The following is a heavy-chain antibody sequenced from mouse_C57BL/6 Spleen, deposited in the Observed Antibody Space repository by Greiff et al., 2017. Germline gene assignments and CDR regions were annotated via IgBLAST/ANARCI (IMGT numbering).Heavy chain of an antibody. D-gene: IGHD1-1*01. V-gene: IGHV1-55*01. CDR3: ASSYYGSSPDY. J-gene: IGHJ2*01. CDR1: GYTFTSYW. CDR2: FYPGSGST. Sequence: QVQLQQPGAELVKPGASVKMSCKASGYTFTSYWITWVKQRPGQGLEWIGDFYPGSGSTNYNEKFKSKATLTVDTSSSTAYMQRSSLTSEDSAVYYCASSYYGSSPDYWGQGTTLTVSS.